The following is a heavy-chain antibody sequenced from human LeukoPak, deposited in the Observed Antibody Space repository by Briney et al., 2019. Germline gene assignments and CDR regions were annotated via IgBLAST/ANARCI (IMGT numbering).Heavy chain of an antibody. J-gene: IGHJ3*02. D-gene: IGHD2-2*01. CDR2: ISYDGSNK. CDR1: GFTFSSYS. V-gene: IGHV3-30*03. Sequence: GGSLRLSCAASGFTFSSYSMNWARQAPGKGLEWVAVISYDGSNKYYADSVKGRFTISRDNSKNTLCLQMNSLRAEDTAVYYCARDSLSKALDIWGQGTMVTVSS. CDR3: ARDSLSKALDI.